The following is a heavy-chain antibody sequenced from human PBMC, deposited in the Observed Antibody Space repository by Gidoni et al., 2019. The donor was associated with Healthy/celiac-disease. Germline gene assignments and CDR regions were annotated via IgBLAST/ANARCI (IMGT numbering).Heavy chain of an antibody. CDR1: GGSFSGYY. Sequence: QVPLQQWGAGLLKPSETLSLAFPGYGGSFSGYYWSWIRQPPGKGLEWIGEINHSGSTNYNPSLKSRVTIQVDTSKNQFSLKLSSVTAADTAGYYCARGSRWLPGKGWCDPWGQGTLVTVSS. J-gene: IGHJ5*02. CDR3: ARGSRWLPGKGWCDP. CDR2: INHSGST. V-gene: IGHV4-34*01. D-gene: IGHD5-12*01.